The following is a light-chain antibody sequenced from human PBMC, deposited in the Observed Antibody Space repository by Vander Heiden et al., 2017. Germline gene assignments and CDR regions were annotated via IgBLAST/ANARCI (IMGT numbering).Light chain of an antibody. CDR2: EVS. CDR3: CSYTSTSTLVL. Sequence: PASVSGSPGQSITISCTGTSSDVGGYNYVSWYQQHPGKAPKLIISEVSHRPSGVSNRFSGSKSDNTASLTISGLQAEDEADYYCCSYTSTSTLVLFGGGTKLTVL. V-gene: IGLV2-14*01. CDR1: SSDVGGYNY. J-gene: IGLJ2*01.